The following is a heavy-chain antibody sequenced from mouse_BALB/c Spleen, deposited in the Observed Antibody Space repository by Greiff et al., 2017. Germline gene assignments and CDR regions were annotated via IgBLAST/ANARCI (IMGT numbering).Heavy chain of an antibody. CDR3: ARNYGSSYDYAMDY. CDR2: IDPENGNT. Sequence: VQLQQSGAELVRPGALVKLSCKASGFNIKDYYMHWVKQRPEQGLEWIGWIDPENGNTIYDPKFQGQASITADTSSNTAYLQLSSLTSEDTAVYYCARNYGSSYDYAMDYWGQGTSVTVSS. V-gene: IGHV14-1*02. J-gene: IGHJ4*01. D-gene: IGHD1-1*01. CDR1: GFNIKDYY.